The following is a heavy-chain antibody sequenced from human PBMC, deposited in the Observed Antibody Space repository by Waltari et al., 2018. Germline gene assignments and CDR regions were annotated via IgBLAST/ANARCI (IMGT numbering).Heavy chain of an antibody. V-gene: IGHV1-69*10. CDR2: IIPILGRA. D-gene: IGHD4-17*01. Sequence: QVQLVQSGAEVKKPGSSVKVSCKASGGTFSSYAISWVRQAPGQGLEWMGGIIPILGRANYAQKVQGRVTITADKSTSTGYMELSSLRSEDTAVYYCARVRPDGSYGMDVWGQGTTVTVSS. J-gene: IGHJ6*02. CDR3: ARVRPDGSYGMDV. CDR1: GGTFSSYA.